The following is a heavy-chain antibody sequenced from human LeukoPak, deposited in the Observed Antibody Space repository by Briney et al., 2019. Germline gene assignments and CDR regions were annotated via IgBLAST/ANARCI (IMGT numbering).Heavy chain of an antibody. CDR1: GFTFSSYW. CDR2: IKQDGSEK. D-gene: IGHD1-26*01. J-gene: IGHJ3*02. V-gene: IGHV3-7*03. Sequence: GGSLRLSCAASGFTFSSYWMSWVRQAPGKGLEWVANIKQDGSEKYYVDSVKGRFTISRDNSKNTLHLQMSSLRAEDTAVFYCAKLRGSSFGAFDIWGQGTKVTVS. CDR3: AKLRGSSFGAFDI.